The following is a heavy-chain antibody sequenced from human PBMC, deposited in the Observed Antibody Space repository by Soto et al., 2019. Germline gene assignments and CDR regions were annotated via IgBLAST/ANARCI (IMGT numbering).Heavy chain of an antibody. CDR3: ARESGSLYYYYGMDV. J-gene: IGHJ6*02. CDR2: IYSGGST. V-gene: IGHV3-53*01. CDR1: GFTVSSNY. Sequence: ASVKVSCAASGFTVSSNYMSWVRQAPGKGLERVSVIYSGGSTYYADSVKGRFTISRDNSKNTLYLQMNSLRAEDTAVYYCARESGSLYYYYGMDVWGQGTTVTVSS. D-gene: IGHD6-6*01.